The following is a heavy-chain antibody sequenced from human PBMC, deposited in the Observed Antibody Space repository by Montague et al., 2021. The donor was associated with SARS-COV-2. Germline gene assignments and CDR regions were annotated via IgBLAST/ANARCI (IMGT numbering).Heavy chain of an antibody. CDR3: AGGILRSPVGLDY. V-gene: IGHV3-21*01. Sequence: SQRLSCAASEFTFSDYNMNWVRHAPGKGLEWVSSITSTSRYIYYADSVRSRFTISRANGKKLLYLQMNSLRAEDTAIYYCAGGILRSPVGLDYWGQGTLVTVSA. D-gene: IGHD1-26*01. J-gene: IGHJ4*02. CDR2: ITSTSRYI. CDR1: EFTFSDYN.